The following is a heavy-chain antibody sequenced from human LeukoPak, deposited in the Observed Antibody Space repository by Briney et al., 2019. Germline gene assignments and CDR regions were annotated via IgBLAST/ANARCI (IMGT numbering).Heavy chain of an antibody. Sequence: ASVKLSCKASGYTFTSYDINWVRQATGQGLEWMGWMNPNSGNTGYAHKFQGRVTMTRNTSISTAYMELSSLRSEDTAVYYCARGGRIAARRGNWFDPWGQGTLVTVSS. V-gene: IGHV1-8*01. CDR1: GYTFTSYD. CDR3: ARGGRIAARRGNWFDP. CDR2: MNPNSGNT. D-gene: IGHD6-6*01. J-gene: IGHJ5*02.